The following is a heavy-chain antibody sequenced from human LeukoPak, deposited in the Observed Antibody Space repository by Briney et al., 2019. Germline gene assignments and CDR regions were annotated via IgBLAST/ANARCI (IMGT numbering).Heavy chain of an antibody. Sequence: SETLSLTCTVSGGSISSSSYYWGWIRQPPGKGLEWIGSIYYSGSTYYNPSLKSRVTISVDTSKNQFSLKLSSVTAADTAVYYCARDRGSGGAVDYWGQGTLVTVSS. CDR1: GGSISSSSYY. D-gene: IGHD1-26*01. J-gene: IGHJ4*02. V-gene: IGHV4-39*07. CDR2: IYYSGST. CDR3: ARDRGSGGAVDY.